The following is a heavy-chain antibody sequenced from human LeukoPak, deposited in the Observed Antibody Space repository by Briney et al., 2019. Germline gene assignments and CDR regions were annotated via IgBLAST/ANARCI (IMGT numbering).Heavy chain of an antibody. CDR2: IIPILGIA. Sequence: SVKVSCKASGGTFSSYAISWVRQAPGQGLEWMGRIIPILGIANYAQKFQGRVTITADKSTSTAYMELSSLRSEDTAVYYCARDRTVTGYYYYYDMDVWGQGTTVTVSS. J-gene: IGHJ6*02. V-gene: IGHV1-69*04. CDR3: ARDRTVTGYYYYYDMDV. D-gene: IGHD4-17*01. CDR1: GGTFSSYA.